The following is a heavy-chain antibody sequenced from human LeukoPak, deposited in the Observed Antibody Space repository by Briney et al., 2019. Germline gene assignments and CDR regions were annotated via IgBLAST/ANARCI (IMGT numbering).Heavy chain of an antibody. J-gene: IGHJ3*02. D-gene: IGHD3-16*01. CDR1: GGSISNYY. CDR3: ARVRSWGFDI. Sequence: SETLSLTCTVSGGSISNYYWSWIRQPPGKGLEWIGYIYYSGSTNYNPSLKSRVTISADTSKNQFSLKLSSVTAADTAVYYCARVRSWGFDIWGQGTMVTVSS. CDR2: IYYSGST. V-gene: IGHV4-59*01.